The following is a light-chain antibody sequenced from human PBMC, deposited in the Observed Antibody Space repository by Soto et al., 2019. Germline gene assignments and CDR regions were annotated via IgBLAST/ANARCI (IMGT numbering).Light chain of an antibody. Sequence: DIQMTQSPSTLSASVGDRVTITCRASQSISRSLAWYQQKSGKAPKLLIYDASSLESGVPSRFSGSGFGTEFTLTISGLQPDDLATYYCQQYQSYFLTFGPGTTVD. CDR1: QSISRS. CDR2: DAS. CDR3: QQYQSYFLT. V-gene: IGKV1-5*01. J-gene: IGKJ3*01.